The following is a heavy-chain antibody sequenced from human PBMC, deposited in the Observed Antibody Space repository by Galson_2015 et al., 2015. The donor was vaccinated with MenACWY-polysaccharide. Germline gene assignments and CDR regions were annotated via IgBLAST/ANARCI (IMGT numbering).Heavy chain of an antibody. CDR3: ARVWLRLGAADY. Sequence: SLRLSCAASGFTFSSYAMHWVRQAPGKGLEWVAVISYDGSNKYYADSVKGRFTISRDNSKNTLYLQMNSLRAEDTAVYYCARVWLRLGAADYWGQGTLVTVSS. D-gene: IGHD5-12*01. J-gene: IGHJ4*02. CDR1: GFTFSSYA. CDR2: ISYDGSNK. V-gene: IGHV3-30-3*01.